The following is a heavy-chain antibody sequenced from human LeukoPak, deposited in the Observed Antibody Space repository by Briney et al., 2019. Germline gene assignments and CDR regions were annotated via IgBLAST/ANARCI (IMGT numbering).Heavy chain of an antibody. J-gene: IGHJ4*02. D-gene: IGHD6-13*01. Sequence: SETLSLTCAVYGGSFSGYYWSWIRQPPGKGLEGIGEINHSGSTNYNPFLKSRVTISVDTSKNQFSLKLSSVTAADTAVYYCARSAAGYTPRGYFDYWGQGTLVTVSS. CDR2: INHSGST. V-gene: IGHV4-34*01. CDR3: ARSAAGYTPRGYFDY. CDR1: GGSFSGYY.